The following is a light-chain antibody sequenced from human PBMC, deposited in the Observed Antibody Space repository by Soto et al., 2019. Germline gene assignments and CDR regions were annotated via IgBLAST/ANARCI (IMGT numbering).Light chain of an antibody. CDR3: QQYGSSTLT. CDR2: GAS. J-gene: IGKJ4*01. V-gene: IGKV3-20*01. Sequence: EIMLTQSPGTLSLSPGERATLSCRASQSVSSNYLAWYQQKPGQAPRLLIFGASSRATGISDRFSGSGSGTDFTFTISRLEPEELAVYYCQQYGSSTLTFVGGTKVEIK. CDR1: QSVSSNY.